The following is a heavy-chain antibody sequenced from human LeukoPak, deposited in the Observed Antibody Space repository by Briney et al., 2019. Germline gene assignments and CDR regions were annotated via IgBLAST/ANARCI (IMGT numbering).Heavy chain of an antibody. CDR2: IIPIFGTA. Sequence: SVKVSCKASGGTFSSYAISWVRQAPGQGLEWMGGIIPIFGTANYAQKFQGRVTISADESTSTAYMELSSLRSEDTAVYYCARPRYCSSTSCYTGGRDYYYGMDVWGQGTTVTVSS. CDR3: ARPRYCSSTSCYTGGRDYYYGMDV. V-gene: IGHV1-69*13. J-gene: IGHJ6*01. CDR1: GGTFSSYA. D-gene: IGHD2-2*02.